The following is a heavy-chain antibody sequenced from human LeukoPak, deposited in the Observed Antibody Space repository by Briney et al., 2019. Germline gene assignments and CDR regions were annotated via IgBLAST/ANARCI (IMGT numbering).Heavy chain of an antibody. J-gene: IGHJ4*02. CDR3: ARVKGSGSYYPTDY. CDR1: GFTFSSYA. CDR2: ISGSGGST. Sequence: QPGGSLRLSCAASGFTFSSYAMSWVRQAPGKGLEWVSAISGSGGSTYYADSVKGRFTISRDNSKNTLYLQMNSLRAEDTAVYYCARVKGSGSYYPTDYWGQGTLVTVSS. V-gene: IGHV3-23*01. D-gene: IGHD3-10*01.